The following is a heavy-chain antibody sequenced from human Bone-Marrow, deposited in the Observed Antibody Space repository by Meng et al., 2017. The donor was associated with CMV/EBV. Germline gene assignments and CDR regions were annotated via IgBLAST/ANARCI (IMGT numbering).Heavy chain of an antibody. CDR1: GGSISSSSYY. CDR3: ARQSGEVRDY. Sequence: CTVSGGSISSSSYYWGWIRQPPGKGLEWIGSIYYSGSTYYNPSLKSRVTISVDTSKNQFSLKLSSVTAADTAAYYCARQSGEVRDYWGQGTLVTVSS. V-gene: IGHV4-39*01. CDR2: IYYSGST. J-gene: IGHJ4*02. D-gene: IGHD3-10*01.